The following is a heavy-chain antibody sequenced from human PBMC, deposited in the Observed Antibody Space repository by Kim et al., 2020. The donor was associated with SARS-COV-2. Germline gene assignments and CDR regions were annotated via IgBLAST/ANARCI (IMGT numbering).Heavy chain of an antibody. Sequence: GGSLRLSCTASGFIFNNYAMFWVRQTPGQGLDWVGVISHDGRNAFYADSVKGRFTISRDRYRNTMSLQMNSLRSDDTSVYYCARGPFCSDGKCRYYYGMDVWGQGTTVIVS. J-gene: IGHJ6*02. CDR2: ISHDGRNA. D-gene: IGHD1-26*01. V-gene: IGHV3-30*14. CDR1: GFIFNNYA. CDR3: ARGPFCSDGKCRYYYGMDV.